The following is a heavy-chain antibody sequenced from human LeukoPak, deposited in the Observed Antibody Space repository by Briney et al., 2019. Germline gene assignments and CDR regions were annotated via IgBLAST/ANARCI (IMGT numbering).Heavy chain of an antibody. Sequence: ASVKVSCKASGGTFSSYAISWVRQAPGQGLEWMGGIIPIFGTANYAQKFQGRVTITTDESTSTAYMELSSLRSEDTAVYYCARGHGGNSEGAFDIWGQGTMVTVSS. V-gene: IGHV1-69*05. D-gene: IGHD4-23*01. J-gene: IGHJ3*02. CDR3: ARGHGGNSEGAFDI. CDR2: IIPIFGTA. CDR1: GGTFSSYA.